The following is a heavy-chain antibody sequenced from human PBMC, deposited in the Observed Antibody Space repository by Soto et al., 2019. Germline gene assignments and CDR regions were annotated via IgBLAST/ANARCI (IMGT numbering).Heavy chain of an antibody. V-gene: IGHV4-31*03. D-gene: IGHD3-16*01. J-gene: IGHJ4*02. CDR2: IYYSGST. CDR1: GGSIISGGYY. CDR3: ARDLWGYYFDY. Sequence: PSETLSLTCTFSGGSIISGGYYWSWIRQHPGKGLEWIGYIYYSGSTYYNPSLKSRVTISVDTSKNQFSLKLSSVTAADTAVYYCARDLWGYYFDYWGQGTLVTVSS.